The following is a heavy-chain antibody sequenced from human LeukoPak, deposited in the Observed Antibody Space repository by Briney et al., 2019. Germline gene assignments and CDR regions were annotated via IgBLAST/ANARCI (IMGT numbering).Heavy chain of an antibody. CDR2: ISGSGGST. J-gene: IGHJ4*02. Sequence: PGGSLRLFCAASGFTFSSYAMSWVRQAPGKGLEWVSAISGSGGSTYYADSVKGRFTISRDNSKNTLYLQMNSLRAEDTAVYYCAKGRAAVTTFFLTHYWGQGTLVTVSS. D-gene: IGHD4-17*01. V-gene: IGHV3-23*01. CDR3: AKGRAAVTTFFLTHY. CDR1: GFTFSSYA.